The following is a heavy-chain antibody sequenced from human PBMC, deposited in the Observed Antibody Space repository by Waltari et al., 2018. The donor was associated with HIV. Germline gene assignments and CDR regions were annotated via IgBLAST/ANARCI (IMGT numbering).Heavy chain of an antibody. CDR1: GLSVSRAAYS. D-gene: IGHD3-22*01. CDR3: ARSTYDSSAYRYGMDV. J-gene: IGHJ6*02. V-gene: IGHV4-30-2*01. Sequence: QLQLQESGSGLAKPSQTLSLTCPASGLSVSRAAYSRHWIRQPLGKGLEWIGYTYANGNTYYNPSFKSRVTISLDRSKNYFSLNLSSATAADTAVYYCARSTYDSSAYRYGMDVWGQGTTVTVSS. CDR2: TYANGNT.